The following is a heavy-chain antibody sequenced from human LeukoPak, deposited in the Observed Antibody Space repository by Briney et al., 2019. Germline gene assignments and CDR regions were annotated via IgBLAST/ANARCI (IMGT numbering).Heavy chain of an antibody. CDR3: ARGYYYDTSGYGSIFDY. D-gene: IGHD3-22*01. CDR2: ISSSSSYI. Sequence: GGSLRLSCVASGLIFSTYNMNWVRQAPGKGLEWVSSISSSSSYIDYADSVKGRFTISRDNAKNSLYLQMNSLRAEDTAVYYCARGYYYDTSGYGSIFDYWGQGTLVTVSS. J-gene: IGHJ4*02. V-gene: IGHV3-21*04. CDR1: GLIFSTYN.